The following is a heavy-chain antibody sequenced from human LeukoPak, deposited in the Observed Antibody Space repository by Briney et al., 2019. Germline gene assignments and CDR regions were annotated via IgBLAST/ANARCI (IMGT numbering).Heavy chain of an antibody. V-gene: IGHV1-46*01. CDR1: GYTFTTYH. J-gene: IGHJ4*02. D-gene: IGHD2-2*01. CDR2: INPNGGGT. CDR3: ARDRKPGYCSSASCPPPFFDF. Sequence: GASVKVSCKASGYTFTTYHMHWVRQTPGQGLEWMGLINPNGGGTSYAQGFQGRVTMTRDMSTSTVYMELISLRSEDTAVYFCARDRKPGYCSSASCPPPFFDFWGQGTLVTVSS.